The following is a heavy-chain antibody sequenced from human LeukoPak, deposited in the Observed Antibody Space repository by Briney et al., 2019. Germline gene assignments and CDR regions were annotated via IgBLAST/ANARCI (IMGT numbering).Heavy chain of an antibody. D-gene: IGHD6-13*01. V-gene: IGHV3-30*18. CDR1: GFTFSSYG. CDR3: AKDSSSWYTAYYFDY. J-gene: IGHJ4*02. CDR2: ISYDGSNK. Sequence: TGGSLRLSCAASGFTFSSYGMHWVRQAPGKGLEWVAVISYDGSNKYYADSVKGRFTISRDNSKNTLYLQMNSLRAEDTAVYYCAKDSSSWYTAYYFDYWGQGTLVTVSS.